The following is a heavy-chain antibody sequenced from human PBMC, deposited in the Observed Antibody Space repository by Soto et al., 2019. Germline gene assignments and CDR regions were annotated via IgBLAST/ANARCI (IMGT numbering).Heavy chain of an antibody. J-gene: IGHJ3*01. D-gene: IGHD1-7*01. Sequence: EVQLVESGGGSVQPGGSLRLSCAASGFTFSNYGINWVRQAPGKGLEWISYISSSSGTIYSADSVKGRFTISRDNAKNSLYLQMNSLRDEDTALYYCAREYTGNSHDGFDLWGQGTMVTVSS. CDR3: AREYTGNSHDGFDL. CDR2: ISSSSGTI. V-gene: IGHV3-48*02. CDR1: GFTFSNYG.